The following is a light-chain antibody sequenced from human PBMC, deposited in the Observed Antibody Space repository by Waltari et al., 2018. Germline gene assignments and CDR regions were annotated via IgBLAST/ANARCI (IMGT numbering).Light chain of an antibody. Sequence: QSVLTQPPSASGTPGQRVTIPCSGSSSNIGTTTVTWYQQVPGTAPKLLIFNNNQRPSGVPDRFSGSKSGTSASLAISGLQSEDEADYYCAAWGESLHGRWVFGGGTKLTVL. CDR1: SSNIGTTT. V-gene: IGLV1-44*01. J-gene: IGLJ3*02. CDR2: NNN. CDR3: AAWGESLHGRWV.